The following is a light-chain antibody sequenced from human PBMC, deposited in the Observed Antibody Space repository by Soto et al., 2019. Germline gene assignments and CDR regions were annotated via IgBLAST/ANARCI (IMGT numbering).Light chain of an antibody. CDR3: QQYHNLWT. V-gene: IGKV3-11*01. CDR2: DAS. J-gene: IGKJ1*01. CDR1: QSVSSY. Sequence: EIVLTQSPATLSLSPGERATLSCRASQSVSSYLAWYQQKPGQAPRLLIHDASNRATGIPARFSGSGSGADFTLTISSLEPEDFALYYCQQYHNLWTCGQGTKVDIK.